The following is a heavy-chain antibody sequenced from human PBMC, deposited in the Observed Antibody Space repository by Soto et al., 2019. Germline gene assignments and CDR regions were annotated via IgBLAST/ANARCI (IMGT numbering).Heavy chain of an antibody. CDR1: GYTFTSYA. D-gene: IGHD2-2*01. J-gene: IGHJ6*02. V-gene: IGHV1-3*01. CDR3: ASSYCISTSCPPYYGMDV. Sequence: ASVKVSCKASGYTFTSYAMHWVRQAPGQRLEWMGWINAGNGNTKYSQKFQGRVTITRDTSASTAYMELSSLRSEVTAVYYCASSYCISTSCPPYYGMDVWGQGTTVTVSS. CDR2: INAGNGNT.